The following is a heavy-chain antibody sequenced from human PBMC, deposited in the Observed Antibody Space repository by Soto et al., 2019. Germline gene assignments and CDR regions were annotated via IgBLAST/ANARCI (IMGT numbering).Heavy chain of an antibody. CDR2: ISGSGGST. V-gene: IGHV3-23*01. CDR1: GFTFSSYA. Sequence: GGSLRLSCAASGFTFSSYAMSWVRQAPGKGLEWVSAISGSGGSTYYADSVKGRFTIPRDNSKNTLYLQMNSLRAEDTAVYYCAKDQGDYVWGSYRFSDYWGQGTLVTVSS. D-gene: IGHD3-16*02. J-gene: IGHJ4*02. CDR3: AKDQGDYVWGSYRFSDY.